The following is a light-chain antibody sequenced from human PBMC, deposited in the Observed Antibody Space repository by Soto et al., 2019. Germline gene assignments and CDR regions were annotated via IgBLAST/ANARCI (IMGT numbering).Light chain of an antibody. Sequence: QSALTQPASVSGSPGQSITISCTGTSNDVGNGYDSVSWYQHHPGKAPKLIIYEVGNRPSGVSNRFSGSKSGNTASLTISGLQAEDEADYYCSSYAIDISPYVFGTGTKLTVL. CDR3: SSYAIDISPYV. V-gene: IGLV2-14*01. CDR1: SNDVGNGYDS. J-gene: IGLJ1*01. CDR2: EVG.